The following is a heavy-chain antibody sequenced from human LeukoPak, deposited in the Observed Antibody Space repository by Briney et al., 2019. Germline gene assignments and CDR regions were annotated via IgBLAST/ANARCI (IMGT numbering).Heavy chain of an antibody. CDR2: IYHSGST. D-gene: IGHD3-22*01. V-gene: IGHV4-4*02. J-gene: IGHJ3*02. CDR3: ARGAGSYDSSGYYSPSNAFDI. CDR1: GGSISSSNW. Sequence: PSGTLSLTCAVSGGSISSSNWWSWVRQPPGKGLEWIGEIYHSGSTNYNPSLKSRVTISVDKSKNQFSLKLSSVTAADTAVCYCARGAGSYDSSGYYSPSNAFDIWGQGTMVTVSS.